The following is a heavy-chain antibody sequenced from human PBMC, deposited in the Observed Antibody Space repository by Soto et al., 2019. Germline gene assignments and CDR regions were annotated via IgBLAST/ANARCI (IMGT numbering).Heavy chain of an antibody. Sequence: ASVKVSCKASGYTFTSYDINWVRQATGQGFEYLGWMNPNSGNTGYVDSVRGRFTIPRDNAKNSLFLQMDSLRAEDTAVYYCARGFGLDSWGPGTLVTVSS. J-gene: IGHJ5*01. CDR3: ARGFGLDS. V-gene: IGHV1-8*01. CDR2: MNPNSGNT. CDR1: GYTFTSYD.